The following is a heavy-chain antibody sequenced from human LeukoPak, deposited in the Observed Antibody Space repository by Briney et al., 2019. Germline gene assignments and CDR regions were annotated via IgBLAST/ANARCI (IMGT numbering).Heavy chain of an antibody. CDR1: GGSISSYY. Sequence: PSETLSLTCTASGGSISSYYWSWIRQPPGKGLEWIGYIYYSGSTNYNPSLKSRVTISVDTSKNQFSLKLSSVTAADTAVYYCARENTAMVDNWFDPWGQGTLVTVSS. CDR2: IYYSGST. V-gene: IGHV4-59*12. CDR3: ARENTAMVDNWFDP. D-gene: IGHD5-18*01. J-gene: IGHJ5*02.